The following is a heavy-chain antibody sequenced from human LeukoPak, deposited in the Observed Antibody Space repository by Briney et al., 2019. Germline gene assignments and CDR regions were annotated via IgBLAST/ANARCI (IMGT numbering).Heavy chain of an antibody. Sequence: SETLSLTCTVSGGSISSGGYYWSWIRQPPGKGLEWIGYIYHSGSTYYNPSLKSRVTISVDRSKNQFSLKLSSVTAADTAVYYCARGSPFYLVVIANDAFDIWGQGTMVTVSS. V-gene: IGHV4-30-2*01. J-gene: IGHJ3*02. CDR2: IYHSGST. CDR3: ARGSPFYLVVIANDAFDI. D-gene: IGHD2-21*01. CDR1: GGSISSGGYY.